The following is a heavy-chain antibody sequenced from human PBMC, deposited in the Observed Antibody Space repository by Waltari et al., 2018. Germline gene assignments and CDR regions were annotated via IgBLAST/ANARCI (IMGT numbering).Heavy chain of an antibody. CDR1: GFTFSSYS. D-gene: IGHD3-10*01. CDR3: TRGFASGIHYY. Sequence: EVQLLASGGGLVQPGGSLRLSCAASGFTFSSYSITWVRQAPGKGLECVSDISKTITTRHDADSVKGRFTISRDNAKNSVYLQMNSLRDEDTAMYYCTRGFASGIHYYWGQGTLVTVSS. J-gene: IGHJ4*02. CDR2: ISKTITTR. V-gene: IGHV3-48*02.